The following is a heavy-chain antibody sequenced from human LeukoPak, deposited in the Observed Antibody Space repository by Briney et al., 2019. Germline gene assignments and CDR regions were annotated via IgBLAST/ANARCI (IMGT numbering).Heavy chain of an antibody. CDR3: ANKLRGANNWFDP. D-gene: IGHD1-26*01. V-gene: IGHV1-2*02. CDR2: INPNSGGT. J-gene: IGHJ5*02. Sequence: GASLKVSCKESGSTFTGYYMHWVRQASAQGLEWMGWINPNSGGTNYAQKFQGRVTMTRDTSISTAYMELSRLRSDDTAVYYCANKLRGANNWFDPWGQGTLVTVSS. CDR1: GSTFTGYY.